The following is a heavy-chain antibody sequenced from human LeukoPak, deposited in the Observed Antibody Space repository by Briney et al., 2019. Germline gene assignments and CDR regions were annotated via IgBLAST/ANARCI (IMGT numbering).Heavy chain of an antibody. CDR3: AREGITMVRGVNYYYMDV. CDR2: ISSSSSYI. J-gene: IGHJ6*03. Sequence: PGGSLRLSCAASGFTFSSYSMNWVRQAPGKGLEWVSSISSSSSYIYYADSAKGRFTISRDNAKNSLYLQMNSLRAEDTAVYYCAREGITMVRGVNYYYMDVWGKGTTVTVSS. V-gene: IGHV3-21*01. CDR1: GFTFSSYS. D-gene: IGHD3-10*01.